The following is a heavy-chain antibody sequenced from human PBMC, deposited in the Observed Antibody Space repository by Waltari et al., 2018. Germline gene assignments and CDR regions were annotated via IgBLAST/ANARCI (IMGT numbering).Heavy chain of an antibody. Sequence: EVQVVESGGGVVQPGGSLRLSCLTSGFSFSSYTMNWVRQSPGKGLEWGSSIIPNSIKTYYLESVRGRFTISRDNARNSLYLQMDSLRVEDSAVYYCASDPSMQHVAAGGYWGQGTLVTVSS. V-gene: IGHV3-21*01. D-gene: IGHD2-8*01. CDR2: IIPNSIKT. CDR3: ASDPSMQHVAAGGY. CDR1: GFSFSSYT. J-gene: IGHJ4*02.